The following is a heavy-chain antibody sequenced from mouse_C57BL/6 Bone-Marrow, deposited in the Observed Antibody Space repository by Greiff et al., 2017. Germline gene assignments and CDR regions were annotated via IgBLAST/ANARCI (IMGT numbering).Heavy chain of an antibody. D-gene: IGHD1-1*01. CDR3: ATQSRIITTVVAEY. CDR1: GYTFTSYW. V-gene: IGHV1-74*01. Sequence: VQLQQPGAELVKPGASVKVSCKASGYTFTSYWMHWVKQRPGQGLEWIGRIHPSDSDTNYNQKFKGKATLTVDKSSSTAYMQLSRLTSEDSAVYYCATQSRIITTVVAEYWGQGTTLTVSS. J-gene: IGHJ2*01. CDR2: IHPSDSDT.